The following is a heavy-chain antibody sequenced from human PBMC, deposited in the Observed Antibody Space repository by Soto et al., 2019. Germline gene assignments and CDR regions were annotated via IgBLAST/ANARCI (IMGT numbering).Heavy chain of an antibody. Sequence: SVKVSCKASGGTFSSYAISWVRQAPGQGLEWMGGIIPIFGTANYAQKFQGRVTITADESTSTAYMELSSLRSEDTAVYYCARDRVVVDYGGNSGVGYFQHWGQGTLVTVSS. CDR2: IIPIFGTA. V-gene: IGHV1-69*13. J-gene: IGHJ1*01. D-gene: IGHD4-17*01. CDR3: ARDRVVVDYGGNSGVGYFQH. CDR1: GGTFSSYA.